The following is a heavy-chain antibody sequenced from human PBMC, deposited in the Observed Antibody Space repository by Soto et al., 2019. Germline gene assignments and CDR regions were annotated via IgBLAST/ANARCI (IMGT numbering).Heavy chain of an antibody. CDR3: ARQYSYYYDSSGYYGRAFDI. V-gene: IGHV4-30-2*01. CDR2: IYHSGST. CDR1: GGSISSGGYS. Sequence: SETLSRTWAVSGGSISSGGYSWSWIRQPPGKGLEWIGYIYHSGSTYYNPSLKSRVTISVDRSKNQFSLKLSSVTAADTAVYYCARQYSYYYDSSGYYGRAFDIWGQGTMVTVSS. J-gene: IGHJ3*02. D-gene: IGHD3-22*01.